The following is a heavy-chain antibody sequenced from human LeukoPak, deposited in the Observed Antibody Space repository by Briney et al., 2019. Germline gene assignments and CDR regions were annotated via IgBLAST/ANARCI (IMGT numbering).Heavy chain of an antibody. CDR1: GGSISSYY. CDR2: IYYSGST. V-gene: IGHV4-59*01. D-gene: IGHD3-3*01. CDR3: AREGRAYDFWSGYHDAFDI. Sequence: SETLSLTCTVSGGSISSYYWSWIRQTPGKGLEWIGYIYYSGSTNYNPSLKSRVTISVDTSKNQFSLKLSSVTAADTAVYYCAREGRAYDFWSGYHDAFDIWGQGTIVTVSS. J-gene: IGHJ3*02.